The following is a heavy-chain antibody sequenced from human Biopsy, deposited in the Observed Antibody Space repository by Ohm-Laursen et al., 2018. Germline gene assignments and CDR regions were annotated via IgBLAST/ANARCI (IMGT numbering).Heavy chain of an antibody. J-gene: IGHJ3*01. V-gene: IGHV4-4*07. Sequence: GTLSLTCTVSGASMTGYFWTWVRQPAGKGLEWIGHIYTIGDTTYNPSLKSRVTMSLDTSKNQFSLKMTSLTAADTAVYFCAREDEGLLRALDLWGQGTMVTVSP. CDR3: AREDEGLLRALDL. D-gene: IGHD3-3*01. CDR2: IYTIGDT. CDR1: GASMTGYF.